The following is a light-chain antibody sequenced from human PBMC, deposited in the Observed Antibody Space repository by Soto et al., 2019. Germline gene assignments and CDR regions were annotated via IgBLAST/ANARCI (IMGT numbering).Light chain of an antibody. V-gene: IGLV2-14*01. CDR2: EVS. CDR1: SSDVGGYNY. CDR3: SSYTTTTTLEV. J-gene: IGLJ1*01. Sequence: QSALTQPASVSGSPGQSIIISCTGTSSDVGGYNYVSWYQHHPGKAPKLLIYEVSNRPSGVSDRFSGSKSGNTASLTISGLQAEDEADYYRSSYTTTTTLEVFGTGTKLTVL.